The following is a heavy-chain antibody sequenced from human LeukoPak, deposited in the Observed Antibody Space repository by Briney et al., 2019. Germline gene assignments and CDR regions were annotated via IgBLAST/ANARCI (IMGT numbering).Heavy chain of an antibody. V-gene: IGHV3-74*01. D-gene: IGHD3-16*01. CDR3: ARGGYYFDY. Sequence: GGSLTLSCAASGFTFSGYWMHWVRQAPGQGLVWVSRINSDGSSTNYADSVKGRFTISRDNAKNTLYLQMNSLRGEDTAVYYCARGGYYFDYWGQGTLVTVSS. CDR1: GFTFSGYW. CDR2: INSDGSST. J-gene: IGHJ4*02.